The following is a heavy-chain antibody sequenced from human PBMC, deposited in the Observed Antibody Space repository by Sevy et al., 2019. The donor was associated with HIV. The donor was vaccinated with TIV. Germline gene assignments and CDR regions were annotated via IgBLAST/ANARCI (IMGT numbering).Heavy chain of an antibody. D-gene: IGHD3-22*01. CDR2: ISGSGTRT. V-gene: IGHV3-23*01. Sequence: GRSLRLSCAVSGFSFDSYGMTWVRQAPGKGLEWVSAISGSGTRTYYADSVKGRFIISRDNSKNTLDLQMNSLRAEDQAIYYCAKGGGGHYDPDEIAYYFYYYNMDVWGKGTTVTVSS. CDR3: AKGGGGHYDPDEIAYYFYYYNMDV. J-gene: IGHJ6*03. CDR1: GFSFDSYG.